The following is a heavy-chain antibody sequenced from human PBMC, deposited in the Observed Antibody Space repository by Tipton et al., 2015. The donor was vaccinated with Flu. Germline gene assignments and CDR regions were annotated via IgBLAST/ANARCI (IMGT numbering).Heavy chain of an antibody. Sequence: TLSLTCTVSGGSISSYYWSWIRQPPGKGLEWIGYIYYSGSTNYNPSLKSRVTISVDTSKNQFSLKLSSVTAADTAVYYCARGGDDYVWGSYRYTPGHGMDVWGQGTTVTVSS. V-gene: IGHV4-59*01. CDR2: IYYSGST. D-gene: IGHD3-16*02. J-gene: IGHJ6*02. CDR3: ARGGDDYVWGSYRYTPGHGMDV. CDR1: GGSISSYY.